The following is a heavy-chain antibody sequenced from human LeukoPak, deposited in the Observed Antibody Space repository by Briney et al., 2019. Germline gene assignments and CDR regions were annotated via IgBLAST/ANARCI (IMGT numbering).Heavy chain of an antibody. Sequence: SETLSLTCGVYGGSFSGYYWSWIRQPPGKGLEWIGEINHSGSTNYNPSLKSRVTISVDTSKNQFSLKLSSVTAADTAVYYCASPELTSGYYRGSFDYWGQGTLVTVSS. CDR3: ASPELTSGYYRGSFDY. V-gene: IGHV4-34*01. D-gene: IGHD3-22*01. CDR2: INHSGST. J-gene: IGHJ4*02. CDR1: GGSFSGYY.